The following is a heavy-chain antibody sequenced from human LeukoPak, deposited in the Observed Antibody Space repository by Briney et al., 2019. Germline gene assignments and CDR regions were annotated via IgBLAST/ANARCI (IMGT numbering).Heavy chain of an antibody. CDR1: GFTISDYY. CDR3: AKDPWGLTEGDI. CDR2: ISGSGSTI. V-gene: IGHV3-11*04. J-gene: IGHJ3*02. D-gene: IGHD3-16*01. Sequence: PGGSLRLSCAASGFTISDYYMNWIRQAPGKGLEWVSYISGSGSTIYYAESVKGRFTISRDNAKNSLYLQMNSLRAEDTAVYYCAKDPWGLTEGDIWGQGTMVTVSS.